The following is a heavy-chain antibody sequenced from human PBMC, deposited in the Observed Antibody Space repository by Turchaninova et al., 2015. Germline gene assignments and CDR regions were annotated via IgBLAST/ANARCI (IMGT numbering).Heavy chain of an antibody. CDR2: IKDMGST. Sequence: QVQLQESGPGLVKPSETLSLTCTVSGGSISSSRAYWGWIRQTTGKGLEWIGEIKDMGSTNYDPSLKSRITLAVDTPKNQFSLRLSSVTAADTAVYYCARRGYSYGRPYFEYWGQGTLVTVSS. J-gene: IGHJ4*02. V-gene: IGHV4-39*07. CDR3: ARRGYSYGRPYFEY. CDR1: GGSISSSRAY. D-gene: IGHD5-18*01.